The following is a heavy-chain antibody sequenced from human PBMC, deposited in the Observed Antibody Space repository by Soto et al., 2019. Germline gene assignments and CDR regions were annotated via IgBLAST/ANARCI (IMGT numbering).Heavy chain of an antibody. Sequence: ASVKVSCKASGYTFTGYYMHWVRQAPGQGLEWMGWINPNSGGTNYAQKFQGRVTMTRDTSISTAYMELSRLRSDDTAVYYCARGRPGYYDSSGYTDYWGQGTLVTVYS. V-gene: IGHV1-2*02. CDR1: GYTFTGYY. J-gene: IGHJ4*02. D-gene: IGHD3-22*01. CDR3: ARGRPGYYDSSGYTDY. CDR2: INPNSGGT.